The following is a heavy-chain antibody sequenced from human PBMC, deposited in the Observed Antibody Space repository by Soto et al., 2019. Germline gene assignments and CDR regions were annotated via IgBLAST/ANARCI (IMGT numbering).Heavy chain of an antibody. CDR2: IYSSGNT. J-gene: IGHJ5*02. D-gene: IGHD3-3*01. V-gene: IGHV4-4*07. Sequence: SETLSLTCSVSGGTISGYYWTWIRQPAGKGLEWIGRIYSSGNTKYNPSLQSRVTMSLDASNNQFSLRLTSVTAADTAVYYCARGQRFSDWFDPWGQGTLVTVS. CDR1: GGTISGYY. CDR3: ARGQRFSDWFDP.